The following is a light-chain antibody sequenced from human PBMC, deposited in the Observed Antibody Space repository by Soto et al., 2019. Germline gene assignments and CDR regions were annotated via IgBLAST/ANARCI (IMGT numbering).Light chain of an antibody. CDR3: SSYGGYNNVV. J-gene: IGLJ1*01. CDR2: EVN. CDR1: SSDVGGYNY. Sequence: ALTQPPSASGSPGQSVTISCTGTSSDVGGYNYVSWFQQHPGKAPKLIIHEVNQRPSGVPDRFSGSKSGNTASLTVSELQAEDEGTYYCSSYGGYNNVVFGTGTKVTVL. V-gene: IGLV2-8*01.